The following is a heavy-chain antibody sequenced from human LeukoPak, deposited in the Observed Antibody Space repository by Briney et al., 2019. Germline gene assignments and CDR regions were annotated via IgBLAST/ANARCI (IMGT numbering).Heavy chain of an antibody. Sequence: GGSLRLSCAVSGITLSNYGMSWVRQAPGKGLEWVAGISDSGGRTKYADSVKGRFTVSRDNSKNTLYLQMNSLRAEDTAVYFCAKRGVVIRVILVGFHKEAYYFDSWGQGALVTVSS. CDR3: AKRGVVIRVILVGFHKEAYYFDS. V-gene: IGHV3-23*01. CDR1: GITLSNYG. CDR2: ISDSGGRT. J-gene: IGHJ4*02. D-gene: IGHD3-22*01.